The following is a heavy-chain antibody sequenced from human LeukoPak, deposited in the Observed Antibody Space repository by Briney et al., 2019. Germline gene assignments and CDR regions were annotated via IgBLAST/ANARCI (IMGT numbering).Heavy chain of an antibody. CDR2: IGHDGNYK. J-gene: IGHJ3*02. D-gene: IGHD2-15*01. V-gene: IGHV3-30*02. CDR1: TFPFNTYG. Sequence: GGSLRLSCIMSTFPFNTYGFHWFRQAPGKGLEWLAFIGHDGNYKHYGDSVRGRFTISRDNSKNTVNLQMNSLRADDTALYRCAKDLSYSFDIWGQGTKVTVSS. CDR3: AKDLSYSFDI.